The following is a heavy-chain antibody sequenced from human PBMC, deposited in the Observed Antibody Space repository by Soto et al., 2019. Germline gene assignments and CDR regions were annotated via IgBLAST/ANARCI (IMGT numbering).Heavy chain of an antibody. CDR1: GYTFTSYY. Sequence: QVQLVQSGAEVKKPGASVKVSCKASGYTFTSYYMHWVRQAPGQGLEWMGIINPSGGSTSYAQKFRGGVTMTRDTSTSTVYMELSSLRSEDTAVYYCARAPPSSTYYDIVTHMDVWGKGTTVTVSS. CDR2: INPSGGST. CDR3: ARAPPSSTYYDIVTHMDV. V-gene: IGHV1-46*03. D-gene: IGHD3-9*01. J-gene: IGHJ6*03.